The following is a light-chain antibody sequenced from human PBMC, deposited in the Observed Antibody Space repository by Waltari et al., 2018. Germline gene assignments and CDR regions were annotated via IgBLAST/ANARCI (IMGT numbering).Light chain of an antibody. CDR1: QSISSN. Sequence: EIVMTQSPVTLSVSPGERATLSFRASQSISSNLAWYQQKPGQSPRLLIHGASTRATGIPARFSGSGSGTDFTLTISSLQSEDFAVYFCQQYNTWPTFGGGTKVEIK. CDR2: GAS. V-gene: IGKV3-15*01. CDR3: QQYNTWPT. J-gene: IGKJ4*01.